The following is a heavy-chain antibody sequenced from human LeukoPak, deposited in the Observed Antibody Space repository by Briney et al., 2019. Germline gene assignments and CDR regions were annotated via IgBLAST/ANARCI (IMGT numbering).Heavy chain of an antibody. CDR1: GYSFVGYG. Sequence: ASVKVSCKASGYSFVGYGITWVRQAPGQGLEWMGWFNPENGNTNYAQKFQGRVTITADESTSTAYMELSSLRSEDTAVYYCARGTTEDFWSGYPFDYWGQGTLVTVSS. J-gene: IGHJ4*02. V-gene: IGHV1-18*01. D-gene: IGHD3-3*01. CDR2: FNPENGNT. CDR3: ARGTTEDFWSGYPFDY.